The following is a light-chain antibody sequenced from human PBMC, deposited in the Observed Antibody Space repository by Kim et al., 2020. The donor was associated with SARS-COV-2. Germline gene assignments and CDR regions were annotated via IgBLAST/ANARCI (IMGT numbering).Light chain of an antibody. CDR3: QQRSNWPT. J-gene: IGKJ4*01. CDR2: DAS. CDR1: QGVSSY. Sequence: EIVLTQSPATLSLSPGERATLSCRASQGVSSYLAWYQQKPGQAPRLLIYDASNRATGIPARFSGSGSGTDFTLTISSLEPEDFAVYYCQQRSNWPTFGGGTKLEIK. V-gene: IGKV3-11*01.